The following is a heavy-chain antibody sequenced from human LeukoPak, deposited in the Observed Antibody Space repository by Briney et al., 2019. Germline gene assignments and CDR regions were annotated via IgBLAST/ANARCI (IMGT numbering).Heavy chain of an antibody. CDR1: GGSFSGYY. D-gene: IGHD3-10*01. CDR2: INHSGST. CDR3: ARGGYYGSGNDFRFDP. J-gene: IGHJ5*02. Sequence: PSETLSLTCAVYGGSFSGYYWSWIRQPPGKGLEWIGEINHSGSTYYNPSLKSRVTISVDTSKSQFSLKLSSVTAADTAIYYCARGGYYGSGNDFRFDPWGQGTLVTVSS. V-gene: IGHV4-34*01.